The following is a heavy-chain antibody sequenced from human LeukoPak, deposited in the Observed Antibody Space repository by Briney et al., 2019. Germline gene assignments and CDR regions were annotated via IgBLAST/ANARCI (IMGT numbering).Heavy chain of an antibody. Sequence: PGGSLRLSCAASGFIFSSYWMNWVRQAPGKGLEWVAVIWYDGSNKYYADSVKGRFTISRDNSKNTLYLQMNSLRAEDTAVYYCARDRAKWELVCWFDPWGQGTLVTVSS. V-gene: IGHV3-33*08. CDR2: IWYDGSNK. CDR3: ARDRAKWELVCWFDP. D-gene: IGHD1-26*01. CDR1: GFIFSSYW. J-gene: IGHJ5*02.